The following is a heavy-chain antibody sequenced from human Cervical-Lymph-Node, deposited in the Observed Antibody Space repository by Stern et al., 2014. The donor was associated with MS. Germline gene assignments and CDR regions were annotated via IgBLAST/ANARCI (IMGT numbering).Heavy chain of an antibody. J-gene: IGHJ4*02. Sequence: EMQLVESGGGLVKPGGSLRLSCAASGFTFSSYSMNWVRQAPGKGLEWVSSISSSSSYIYYADSVKGRFTISRDNAKNSLYLQMNSLRAEDTAVYYCARGDGYTDYFDYWGQGTLVTVSS. CDR3: ARGDGYTDYFDY. CDR1: GFTFSSYS. D-gene: IGHD5-24*01. CDR2: ISSSSSYI. V-gene: IGHV3-21*01.